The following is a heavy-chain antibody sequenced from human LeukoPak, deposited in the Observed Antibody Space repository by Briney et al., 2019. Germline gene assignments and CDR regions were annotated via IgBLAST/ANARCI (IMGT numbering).Heavy chain of an antibody. Sequence: GGSLRLSCAASGFTFSSYSMNWVRQAPGKGLEWVSYISSFSSTIYYADSVKGRFTISRDNAKNSLYLQMNSLRGEDTAVYYCARVREQQLWGAFDNWGQGTMVIVS. V-gene: IGHV3-48*04. J-gene: IGHJ3*02. CDR3: ARVREQQLWGAFDN. D-gene: IGHD6-13*01. CDR1: GFTFSSYS. CDR2: ISSFSSTI.